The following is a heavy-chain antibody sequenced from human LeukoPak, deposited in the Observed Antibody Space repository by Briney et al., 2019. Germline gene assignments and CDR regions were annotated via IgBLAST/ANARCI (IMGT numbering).Heavy chain of an antibody. J-gene: IGHJ6*02. D-gene: IGHD5-18*01. CDR2: IIPIFGTA. Sequence: SVKVSCKASGGTFSSYAISWVRQAPGQGLEWMGGIIPIFGTANYAQKFQGRVTITADESTSTAYMELRSLRSDDTAVYYCARGPLVSIQLWLTYYYYGMDVWGQGTTVTVSS. V-gene: IGHV1-69*13. CDR3: ARGPLVSIQLWLTYYYYGMDV. CDR1: GGTFSSYA.